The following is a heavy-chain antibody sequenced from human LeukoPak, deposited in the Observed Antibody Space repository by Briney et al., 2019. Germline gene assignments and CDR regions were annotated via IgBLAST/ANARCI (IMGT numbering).Heavy chain of an antibody. CDR3: AKDIYGSGSLARPDY. Sequence: GGSLRLSCAASGFTFNRYAMHWVRQAPGKGLEWVAVIPYDGSNKYYADSVKGRFTISRDNSKNTLYLQMNSLRAEDTAVYYCAKDIYGSGSLARPDYWSQGTLVTVSS. CDR2: IPYDGSNK. J-gene: IGHJ4*02. V-gene: IGHV3-30*04. D-gene: IGHD3-10*01. CDR1: GFTFNRYA.